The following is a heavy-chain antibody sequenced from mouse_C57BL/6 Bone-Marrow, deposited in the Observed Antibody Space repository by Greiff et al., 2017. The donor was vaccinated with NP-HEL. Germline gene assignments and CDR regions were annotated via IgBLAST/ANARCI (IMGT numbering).Heavy chain of an antibody. V-gene: IGHV5-17*01. J-gene: IGHJ3*01. D-gene: IGHD2-1*01. CDR2: ISSGSSTI. Sequence: EVQGVESGGGLVKPGGSLTLSCAASGFTFSDYGMHWVRQAPEKGLEWVAYISSGSSTIYYADTVKGRFTISRDNAKNTLFLQMTSLRSEDTAMYYCARSNGNYLFAYWGQGTLVTVSA. CDR3: ARSNGNYLFAY. CDR1: GFTFSDYG.